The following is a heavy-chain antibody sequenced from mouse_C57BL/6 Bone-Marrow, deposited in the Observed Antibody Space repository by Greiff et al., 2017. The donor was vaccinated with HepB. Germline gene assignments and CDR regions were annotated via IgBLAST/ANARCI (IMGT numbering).Heavy chain of an antibody. J-gene: IGHJ2*01. V-gene: IGHV1-20*01. D-gene: IGHD1-1*01. CDR1: GYSFTGYF. Sequence: VQLQQSGPELVKPGDSVKISCKASGYSFTGYFMNWVMQSHGKSLEWIGRINHYNGDTFYNQKFKGKATLTVDKSSSTAHMELRSLTSEDSAVYYCTRSSGITTVGPFDYWGQGTTLTVSS. CDR2: INHYNGDT. CDR3: TRSSGITTVGPFDY.